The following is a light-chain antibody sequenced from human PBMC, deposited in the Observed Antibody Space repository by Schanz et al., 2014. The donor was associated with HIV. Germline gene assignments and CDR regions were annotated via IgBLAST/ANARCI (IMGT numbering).Light chain of an antibody. J-gene: IGKJ3*01. CDR1: QGISSY. Sequence: IQLTQSPSSLSASVGDRVTITCRASQGISSYLAWYQQKPGKAPKLLIYAASSLETGVPSRFSGSGSGTDFTFTISSLQPEDIATYYCQQYDNLPLTFGPGTKVDIK. CDR2: AAS. V-gene: IGKV1-33*01. CDR3: QQYDNLPLT.